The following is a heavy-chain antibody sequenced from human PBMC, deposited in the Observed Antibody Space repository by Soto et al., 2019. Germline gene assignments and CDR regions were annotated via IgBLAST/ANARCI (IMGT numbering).Heavy chain of an antibody. CDR2: INHSGST. CDR1: GGSFSGYY. D-gene: IGHD3-10*01. Sequence: PSETLSLTCAVYGGSFSGYYWSWIRQPPGKGLEWIGEINHSGSTNYNPSLKSRVTISVDTSKNQFSLKLSSVTAADTAVYYFASYGSGSEADYYYYGMDVWGQGTTVTVSS. CDR3: ASYGSGSEADYYYYGMDV. J-gene: IGHJ6*02. V-gene: IGHV4-34*01.